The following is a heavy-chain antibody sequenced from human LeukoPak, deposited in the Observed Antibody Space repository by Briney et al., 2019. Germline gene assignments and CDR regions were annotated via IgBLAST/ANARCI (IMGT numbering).Heavy chain of an antibody. CDR2: IWYDGTKK. Sequence: GGSLRLSCAASGFIFSSYGIHWVRQAPGKGLEWVALIWYDGTKKYYADSVKGRFTITRDNSNNMSFLQMNSLRAEDTAVYYCARDVPQYCGGDCYSPNNWFDPWGQGTLVTVSS. CDR1: GFIFSSYG. D-gene: IGHD2-21*02. CDR3: ARDVPQYCGGDCYSPNNWFDP. J-gene: IGHJ5*02. V-gene: IGHV3-33*01.